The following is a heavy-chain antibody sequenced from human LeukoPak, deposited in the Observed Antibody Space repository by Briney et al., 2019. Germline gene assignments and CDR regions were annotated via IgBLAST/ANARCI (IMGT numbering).Heavy chain of an antibody. D-gene: IGHD6-25*01. J-gene: IGHJ3*02. CDR2: ISYDGSNK. V-gene: IGHV3-30*04. CDR3: ASSLQAAFDAFDI. CDR1: GFTFSSYA. Sequence: GGSLRLSCAASGFTFSSYAMHWVRQAPGKGLEWVAVISYDGSNKYYADSVKGRFTISRDNSKNTLYLQMNSLRAEDTAVYYCASSLQAAFDAFDIWGQGTMVTVSS.